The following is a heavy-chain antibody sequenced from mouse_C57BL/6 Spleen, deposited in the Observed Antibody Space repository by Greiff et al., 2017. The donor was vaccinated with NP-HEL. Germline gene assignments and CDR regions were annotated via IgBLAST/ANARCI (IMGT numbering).Heavy chain of an antibody. Sequence: QVQLQQPGAELVMPGASVKLSCKASGYTFTSYWMHWVKQRPGQGLEWIGEIDPSDSYTNYNQKFKGKSTLTVDKSSSTAYMQLSSLTSEDSAVYYCARSGVVARYWYFDVWGTGTTVTVSS. V-gene: IGHV1-69*01. CDR2: IDPSDSYT. CDR3: ARSGVVARYWYFDV. D-gene: IGHD1-1*01. CDR1: GYTFTSYW. J-gene: IGHJ1*03.